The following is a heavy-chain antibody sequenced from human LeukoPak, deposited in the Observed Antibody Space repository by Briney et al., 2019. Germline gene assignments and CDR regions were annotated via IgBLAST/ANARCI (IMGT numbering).Heavy chain of an antibody. J-gene: IGHJ4*02. CDR2: IKKDGGEK. Sequence: PGGSLRLSCAASGCTSSNYRMSAGRQSREKGVWWGANIKKDGGEKYYVSSVKGGFTTSRDNAKNSLYLQKNSLGAEDTAVYYCGKDEYYYDSSGQQPFDYWVQGTLATVSS. V-gene: IGHV3-7*01. CDR3: GKDEYYYDSSGQQPFDY. CDR1: GCTSSNYR. D-gene: IGHD3-22*01.